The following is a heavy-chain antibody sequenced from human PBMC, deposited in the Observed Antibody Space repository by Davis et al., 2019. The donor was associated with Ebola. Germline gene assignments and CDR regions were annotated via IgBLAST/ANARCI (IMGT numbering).Heavy chain of an antibody. J-gene: IGHJ6*02. CDR3: ARDPGYGYGYYYDGMDV. D-gene: IGHD5-18*01. V-gene: IGHV3-23*01. CDR1: GYTFRIHA. Sequence: GESLKISCAASGYTFRIHAMTWVRQAPGKGLEWVSALSGSGGLSYYADSVKGRFTISRDNSKNTLYLQMDSLTAEDTAVYYCARDPGYGYGYYYDGMDVWGQGTTVIVSS. CDR2: LSGSGGLS.